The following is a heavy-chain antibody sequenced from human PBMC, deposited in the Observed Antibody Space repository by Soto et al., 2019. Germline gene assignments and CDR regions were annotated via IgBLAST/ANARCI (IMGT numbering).Heavy chain of an antibody. CDR3: VRDRPQRRLA. V-gene: IGHV3-74*01. J-gene: IGHJ5*02. Sequence: EVQLVESGGGLVQPGGSLRLSCAASGFTFSNYWMHWVRQDPGKGLVWVSRINNEGSVTVYADSVKGRFTISRDNAKNMLYLQMTRLSAEDTALYHCVRDRPQRRLAWGQGTLVTVSS. CDR2: INNEGSVT. CDR1: GFTFSNYW.